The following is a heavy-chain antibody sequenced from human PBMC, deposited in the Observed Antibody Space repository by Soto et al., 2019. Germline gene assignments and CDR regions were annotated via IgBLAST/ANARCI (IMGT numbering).Heavy chain of an antibody. CDR2: IVVGSGNT. D-gene: IGHD6-13*01. CDR1: GFTFTSSA. CDR3: AAGGSIAAAGANAFDI. Sequence: SVKVSCKASGFTFTSSAVQWVRQARGQRLGWIGCIVVGSGNTNYAQKFQERVTINRDMSTSTAYMELSSLRSEDTAVYYYAAGGSIAAAGANAFDIWGQGTMVTVSS. V-gene: IGHV1-58*01. J-gene: IGHJ3*02.